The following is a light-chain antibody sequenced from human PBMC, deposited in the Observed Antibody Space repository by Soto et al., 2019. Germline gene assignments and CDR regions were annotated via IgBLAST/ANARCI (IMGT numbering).Light chain of an antibody. CDR3: QQYDNLPPYT. CDR2: DAS. CDR1: RDISVY. J-gene: IGKJ2*01. V-gene: IGKV1-33*01. Sequence: DIQMTQSPSSLSASVGVRVTITCQASRDISVYLNWYQQKPGRPPKLLVFDASNLQTGVPSRFSGSGSGTHFTYTIDSLQPEDIATYYCQQYDNLPPYTFGQGTKVEI.